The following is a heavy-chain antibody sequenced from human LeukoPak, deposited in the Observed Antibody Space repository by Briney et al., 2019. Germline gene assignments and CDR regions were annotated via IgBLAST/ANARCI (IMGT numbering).Heavy chain of an antibody. J-gene: IGHJ6*02. CDR2: IYYSGST. CDR1: GGSISSSSYY. D-gene: IGHD3-9*01. V-gene: IGHV4-39*07. Sequence: SETLSLTCTVSGGSISSSSYYWGWIRQPPGKGLECIGSIYYSGSTYYNPSLKSRVTISVDTSKNQFSLKLSSVTAADTAVYYCARVRYFDWSESYGMDVWGQGTTVTVSS. CDR3: ARVRYFDWSESYGMDV.